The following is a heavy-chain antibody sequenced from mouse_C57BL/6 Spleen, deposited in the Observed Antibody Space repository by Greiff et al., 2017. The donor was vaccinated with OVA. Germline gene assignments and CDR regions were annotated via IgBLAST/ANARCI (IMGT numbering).Heavy chain of an antibody. CDR2: IYPGDGDT. J-gene: IGHJ2*01. CDR3: ARSGVDGYYPDY. D-gene: IGHD2-3*01. Sequence: LVESGAELVKPGASVKISCKASGYAFSSYWMNWVKQRPGKGLEWIGQIYPGDGDTNYNGKFKGKATLTADKSSSTAYMQLSSLTSEDSAVYFCARSGVDGYYPDYWGQGTTLTVSS. CDR1: GYAFSSYW. V-gene: IGHV1-80*01.